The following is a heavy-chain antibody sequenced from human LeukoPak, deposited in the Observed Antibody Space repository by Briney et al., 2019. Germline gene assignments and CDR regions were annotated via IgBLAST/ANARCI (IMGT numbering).Heavy chain of an antibody. CDR1: GFTFSSYG. V-gene: IGHV3-30*02. CDR3: AKEDGDSYGIYYYYYMDV. CDR2: IRYDGSNK. J-gene: IGHJ6*03. Sequence: GGSLRHSCAASGFTFSSYGMHWVRQAPGKGLEWVAFIRYDGSNKYYADSVKGRFTISRDNSKNTLYLQMNSLRAEDTAVYYCAKEDGDSYGIYYYYYMDVWGKGTTVTVSS. D-gene: IGHD5-18*01.